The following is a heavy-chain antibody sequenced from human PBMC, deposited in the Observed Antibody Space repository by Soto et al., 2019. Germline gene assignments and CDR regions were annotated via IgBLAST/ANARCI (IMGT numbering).Heavy chain of an antibody. CDR1: GGSISSHY. CDR3: AREFSTVTNYGMDV. V-gene: IGHV4-59*11. D-gene: IGHD4-17*01. CDR2: FYYSGST. J-gene: IGHJ6*02. Sequence: SETLSLTCTVSGGSISSHYWSWIRQPQGKGLEWIGYFYYSGSTNYNPSLKSRVTISVDTSKNQFSLKLSSVTAADTAVYYCAREFSTVTNYGMDVWGQGTTVTVSS.